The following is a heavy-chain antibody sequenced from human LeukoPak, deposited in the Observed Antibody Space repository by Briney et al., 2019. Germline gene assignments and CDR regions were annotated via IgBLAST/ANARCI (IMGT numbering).Heavy chain of an antibody. CDR3: ARSVQGLPY. J-gene: IGHJ4*02. V-gene: IGHV3-48*03. D-gene: IGHD6-19*01. CDR2: ISGSGTTM. Sequence: GGSLRLSCVASGFTFSSYEMNWLRQSPGEGLEWVSYISGSGTTMYYADSVKGRFTISRDNAKNSLYLQMNSLRAEDTAIYYCARSVQGLPYWGQGTLVTVSS. CDR1: GFTFSSYE.